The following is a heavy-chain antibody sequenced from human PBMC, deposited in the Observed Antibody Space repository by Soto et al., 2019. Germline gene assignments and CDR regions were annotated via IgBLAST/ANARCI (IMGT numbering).Heavy chain of an antibody. CDR3: AKGGRVQRLDF. Sequence: EVQLLESGGGLVQPGGSLRLSCAASGFTFINSAMTWVRQAPRKGLEWVSAISNGGRDTFYADSVKGRFTISRDNSKNTLYLLMNSLRADDTAIYYCAKGGRVQRLDFWGQGTLVTVSS. V-gene: IGHV3-23*01. D-gene: IGHD1-1*01. CDR2: ISNGGRDT. CDR1: GFTFINSA. J-gene: IGHJ4*02.